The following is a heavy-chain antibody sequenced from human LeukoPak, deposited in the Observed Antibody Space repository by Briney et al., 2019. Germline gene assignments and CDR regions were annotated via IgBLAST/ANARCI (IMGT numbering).Heavy chain of an antibody. D-gene: IGHD3-22*01. CDR1: GFTFSGSA. V-gene: IGHV3-73*01. J-gene: IGHJ4*02. Sequence: PGGSLRLSCAASGFTFSGSAMHWVRQASGKGLEWVGRFRSKANSYATAYAASVKGRFTISRDDSKNTAYLQMNSLKTEDTAVYYCTRRLQARDYYDSSGYYSDFDYWGQGTLVTVSS. CDR3: TRRLQARDYYDSSGYYSDFDY. CDR2: FRSKANSYAT.